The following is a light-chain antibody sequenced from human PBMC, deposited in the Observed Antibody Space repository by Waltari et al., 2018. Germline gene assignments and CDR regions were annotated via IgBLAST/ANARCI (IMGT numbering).Light chain of an antibody. V-gene: IGLV2-23*02. CDR2: ETT. Sequence: QSALTHPASVSGSPGQPITLSCTGSNSAIGIFNLVSLYQQLPHTTPKLTIYETTKRPSGVSDRISGSQSGNTASLTISGLQTEDEADYYCCSYAGHSTFVFGGGTRLTVL. J-gene: IGLJ3*02. CDR1: NSAIGIFNL. CDR3: CSYAGHSTFV.